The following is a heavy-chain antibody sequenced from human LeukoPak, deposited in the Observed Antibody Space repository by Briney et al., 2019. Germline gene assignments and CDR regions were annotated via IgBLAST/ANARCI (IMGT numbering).Heavy chain of an antibody. V-gene: IGHV5-51*01. J-gene: IGHJ6*03. CDR3: ARHRIPPSIAVAGTHSTGYYYYYYMDV. D-gene: IGHD6-19*01. CDR2: IYPGDSDT. Sequence: GESLKISCKGSGYSFTSYWIGWVRQMPGKGLEWMGIIYPGDSDTRYSPSFQGQVTISADKSISTAYLQWSSLKASDTAMYYCARHRIPPSIAVAGTHSTGYYYYYYMDVWGKGTTVTVSS. CDR1: GYSFTSYW.